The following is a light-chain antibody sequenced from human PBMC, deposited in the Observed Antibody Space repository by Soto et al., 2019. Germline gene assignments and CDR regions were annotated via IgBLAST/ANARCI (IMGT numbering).Light chain of an antibody. CDR3: SSYATSMTPV. CDR2: DNS. V-gene: IGLV2-14*03. CDR1: SSDIGDYND. J-gene: IGLJ1*01. Sequence: QSVLTQPPSVSGSPGQSVTISCTGTSSDIGDYNDVSWYQKHPGTAPKPLIYDNSNRPSGVSDRFSGSKSGTTASLTISGLQAEDEADYYCSSYATSMTPVFGAGTKLTVL.